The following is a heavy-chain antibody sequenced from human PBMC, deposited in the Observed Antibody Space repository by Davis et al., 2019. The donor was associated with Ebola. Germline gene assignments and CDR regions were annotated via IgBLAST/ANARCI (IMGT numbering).Heavy chain of an antibody. D-gene: IGHD1-1*01. CDR1: GYTFTNYG. CDR2: INPHNGNT. CDR3: ARAQLPTTSDH. Sequence: AASVKVSCKASGYTFTNYGITWVRQAPGQGLEWMGWINPHNGNTNYAQNVQGRVTMTTDPSTSTAYMEVGSLKSDDTAVYYCARAQLPTTSDHWGQGTLVTVSS. J-gene: IGHJ4*02. V-gene: IGHV1-18*04.